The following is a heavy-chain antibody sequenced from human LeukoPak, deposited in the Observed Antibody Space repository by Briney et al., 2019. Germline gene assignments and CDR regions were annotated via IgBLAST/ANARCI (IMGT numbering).Heavy chain of an antibody. J-gene: IGHJ5*02. D-gene: IGHD2-2*01. CDR3: ASLADRSITSPAKWFDP. Sequence: PSETLSLTCTVSGGSISNDGYFWGWIRQPPGKGLEWIGSIYYSGSTYYNPSLKSRVTVSVDTSKNQISLKLSSVTAADTAVYYCASLADRSITSPAKWFDPWGQGTLVTVSS. CDR2: IYYSGST. CDR1: GGSISNDGYF. V-gene: IGHV4-39*01.